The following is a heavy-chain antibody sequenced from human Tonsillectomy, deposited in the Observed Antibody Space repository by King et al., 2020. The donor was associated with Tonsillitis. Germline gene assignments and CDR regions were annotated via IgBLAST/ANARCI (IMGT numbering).Heavy chain of an antibody. CDR1: GFSFTIYS. Sequence: VQLVESGGGLVKPGGFLRLSCVASGFSFTIYSMNWGRQAPGKGLEWVLSISSSSSYLYYADSVKGRCTNSRENANNSLYLQINSLRAEDTAVYYCARDAGANGILTGYHDYWGQGTLVTVSS. V-gene: IGHV3-21*01. J-gene: IGHJ4*02. CDR2: ISSSSSYL. D-gene: IGHD3-9*01. CDR3: ARDAGANGILTGYHDY.